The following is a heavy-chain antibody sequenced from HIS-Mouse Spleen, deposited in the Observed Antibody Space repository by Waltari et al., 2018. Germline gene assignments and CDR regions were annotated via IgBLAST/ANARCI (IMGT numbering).Heavy chain of an antibody. Sequence: QVQLVQSGAEVKKTGASVKVSCKASGYTSTSYDINCVRQATGQGLGWRGWMNHNSGNTGDAQKCQCRVTMTRNTSIRTAYMELSSRRSEDTAVYYCARGHDYSNYFDYWGQGTLVTVSS. J-gene: IGHJ4*02. V-gene: IGHV1-8*01. CDR3: ARGHDYSNYFDY. CDR1: GYTSTSYD. CDR2: MNHNSGNT. D-gene: IGHD4-4*01.